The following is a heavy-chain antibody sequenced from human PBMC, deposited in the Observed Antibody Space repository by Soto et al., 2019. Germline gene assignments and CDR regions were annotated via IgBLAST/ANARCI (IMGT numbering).Heavy chain of an antibody. J-gene: IGHJ6*02. Sequence: QVQLVQSGAEVKKPGSSVKVSCKASGGTFSSYAISWVRQAPGQGLEWMGGIIPIFGTANYAQKFQDRVTITADESTSTAYMEPSSLRSEDTAVYYCGRVHGGHFWYYSGMDVWGQGTTVTVSS. CDR3: GRVHGGHFWYYSGMDV. CDR1: GGTFSSYA. CDR2: IIPIFGTA. V-gene: IGHV1-69*12. D-gene: IGHD2-21*02.